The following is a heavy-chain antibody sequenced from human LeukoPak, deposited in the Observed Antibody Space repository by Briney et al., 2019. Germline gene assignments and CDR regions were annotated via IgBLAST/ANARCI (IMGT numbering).Heavy chain of an antibody. Sequence: PGGSLRLSCAASGFNFRDSAVHWVRQAPGKGLEGVAVISYDGTNKYYADSVKGRFTITRDNSKNTLFLQMNSLRLEDTAVYYCAADYGDYMSPYDWGQGTLVTVSS. CDR3: AADYGDYMSPYD. CDR2: ISYDGTNK. J-gene: IGHJ1*01. V-gene: IGHV3-30*04. CDR1: GFNFRDSA. D-gene: IGHD4-17*01.